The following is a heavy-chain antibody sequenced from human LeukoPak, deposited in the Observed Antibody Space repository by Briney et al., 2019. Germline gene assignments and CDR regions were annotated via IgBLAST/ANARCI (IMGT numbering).Heavy chain of an antibody. V-gene: IGHV3-30*04. CDR2: ISYDGSNK. D-gene: IGHD3-9*01. CDR3: ARGDYDILTGYLDY. CDR1: GFTFSSYA. J-gene: IGHJ4*02. Sequence: GRSLRLSCAASGFTFSSYAMHWVRQAPGKGLEWVAVISYDGSNKYYADSVKGRFTISRDNSKNTLYLQMNSLRAEDTAVYYCARGDYDILTGYLDYWGQGTLVTVSS.